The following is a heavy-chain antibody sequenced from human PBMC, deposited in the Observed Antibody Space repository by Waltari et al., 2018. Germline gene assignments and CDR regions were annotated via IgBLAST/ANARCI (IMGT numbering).Heavy chain of an antibody. CDR3: ARTGTVVVIPEAKGAFHV. D-gene: IGHD2-21*01. CDR1: GGSISSGSYY. V-gene: IGHV4-61*02. Sequence: VELLESGPGLVKSSQTLSLTCSVPGGSISSGSYYWSWMRRPAGKGLVWMGHIYTTGSTNYNASLESRVTIALDTSKNQFSLRLTSVTAADSAVYFCARTGTVVVIPEAKGAFHVWGRGTTVTVSS. J-gene: IGHJ3*01. CDR2: IYTTGST.